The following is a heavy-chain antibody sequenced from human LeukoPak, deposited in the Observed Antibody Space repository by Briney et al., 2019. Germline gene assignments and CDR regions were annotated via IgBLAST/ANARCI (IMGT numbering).Heavy chain of an antibody. V-gene: IGHV3-53*01. CDR2: IYKDGRT. D-gene: IGHD3-22*01. CDR1: GFVVSTNY. Sequence: GRSLRLSCAASGFVVSTNYMTWVRQPPGKGLEWVSVIYKDGRTFYTDSVKGRFTISRDNSKNTVYLQMSSLRVEDTAAYYCAKSLTYYHENSDSIWGQGTLVTVSS. CDR3: AKSLTYYHENSDSI. J-gene: IGHJ4*02.